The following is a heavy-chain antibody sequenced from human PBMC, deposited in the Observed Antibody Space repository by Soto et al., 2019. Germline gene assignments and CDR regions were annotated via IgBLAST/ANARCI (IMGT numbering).Heavy chain of an antibody. CDR1: GFTFSSYA. CDR3: AKEEGFGPPSPPPWFDP. D-gene: IGHD3-16*01. Sequence: EVQLLESGGGLVQPGGSLRLSCAASGFTFSSYAMSWVRQAPGKGLEWVSAISGSGGSTYYADSVKGRFTISRDNSKNTLYRQMNSLKAEDTAVYYGAKEEGFGPPSPPPWFDPWGQGTLVTVSS. CDR2: ISGSGGST. J-gene: IGHJ5*02. V-gene: IGHV3-23*01.